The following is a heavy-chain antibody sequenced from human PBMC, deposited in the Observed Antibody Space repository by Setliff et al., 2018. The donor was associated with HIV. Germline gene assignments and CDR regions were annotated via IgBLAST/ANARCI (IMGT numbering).Heavy chain of an antibody. CDR2: ISGSGSST. D-gene: IGHD3-10*01. V-gene: IGHV3-23*01. CDR3: VKGGGGYYGSGNLHPAYYYYYMDV. CDR1: GFTFSSYA. Sequence: TGGSLRLSCAASGFTFSSYAMSWVRQAPGKGLEWVSAISGSGSSTYYADSVKGRFTISRDNSKNTLNMQMNSLRAEDTAVYYCVKGGGGYYGSGNLHPAYYYYYMDVWGKGTTVTVSS. J-gene: IGHJ6*03.